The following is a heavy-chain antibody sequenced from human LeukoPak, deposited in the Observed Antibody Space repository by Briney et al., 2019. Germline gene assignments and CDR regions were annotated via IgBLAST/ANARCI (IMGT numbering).Heavy chain of an antibody. CDR1: GFTFSSHA. D-gene: IGHD7-27*01. CDR3: AKTLTASLNYAMDV. J-gene: IGHJ6*02. Sequence: GGSLRLSCAPSGFTFSSHAMSWVRQAPGKGLEWVSVISGSGVSTYYADSVKGRFTISRDNSKNTLYLQMNSLRAEDTAVYYCAKTLTASLNYAMDVWGQGTTVTVPS. CDR2: ISGSGVST. V-gene: IGHV3-23*01.